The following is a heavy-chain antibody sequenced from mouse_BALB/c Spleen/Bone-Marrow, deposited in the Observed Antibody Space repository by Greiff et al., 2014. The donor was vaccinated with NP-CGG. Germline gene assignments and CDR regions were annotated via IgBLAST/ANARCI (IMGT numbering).Heavy chain of an antibody. CDR2: ILPGSGST. D-gene: IGHD2-14*01. J-gene: IGHJ3*01. Sequence: VKLMESGAELMKPGASVKISCKATGYTFSSYWIEWVKQRPGHGLEWIGEILPGSGSTNYNEKFKGKATFTADTSSNTAYMQLSSLTSEDSAVYYCARGGYDGAYWGQGTLVTVSA. CDR1: GYTFSSYW. CDR3: ARGGYDGAY. V-gene: IGHV1-9*01.